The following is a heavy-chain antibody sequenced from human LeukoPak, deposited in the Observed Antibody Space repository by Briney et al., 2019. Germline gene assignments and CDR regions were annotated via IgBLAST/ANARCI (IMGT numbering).Heavy chain of an antibody. Sequence: PSETLSLTCAVYGGSFSGYYWSWIRQPPGKGLEWIGEINHSGSTNYNPSLKSRVTISVDTSKNQFSLKLSSVTAADTAVYYCAREGGSYYYFDYWGQETLVTVSS. J-gene: IGHJ4*02. CDR2: INHSGST. V-gene: IGHV4-34*01. D-gene: IGHD1-26*01. CDR3: AREGGSYYYFDY. CDR1: GGSFSGYY.